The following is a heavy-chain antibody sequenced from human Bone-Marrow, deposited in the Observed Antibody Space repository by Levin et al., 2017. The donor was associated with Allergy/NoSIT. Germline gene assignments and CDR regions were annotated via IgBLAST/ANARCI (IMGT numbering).Heavy chain of an antibody. V-gene: IGHV3-23*01. CDR2: ITNSGRT. D-gene: IGHD4-17*01. Sequence: GESLKISCAASGFTFSNYAMSWVRQAPGKGLEWVSAITNSGRTYYSDSVKGRFTVSRDNSKNTLYLHMNRLRADDTAVYYCAKEMTTVIPVFDYWGQGTLVTVSS. CDR1: GFTFSNYA. CDR3: AKEMTTVIPVFDY. J-gene: IGHJ4*02.